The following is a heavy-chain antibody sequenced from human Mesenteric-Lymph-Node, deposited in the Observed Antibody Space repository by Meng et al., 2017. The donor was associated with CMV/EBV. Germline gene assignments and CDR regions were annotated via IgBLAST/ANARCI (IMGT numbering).Heavy chain of an antibody. CDR2: ISYDGSNK. Sequence: GESLKISCAASRFGFSSYSMHWVRQAPGKGLEWVAVISYDGSNKYYADSVKGRFTISRDNPKNTLYLQMDSLRADDTAVYYCARPTLYSYGFRTDHYYGIDVWGQGTTVTVSS. CDR3: ARPTLYSYGFRTDHYYGIDV. D-gene: IGHD5-18*01. J-gene: IGHJ6*02. V-gene: IGHV3-30-3*01. CDR1: RFGFSSYS.